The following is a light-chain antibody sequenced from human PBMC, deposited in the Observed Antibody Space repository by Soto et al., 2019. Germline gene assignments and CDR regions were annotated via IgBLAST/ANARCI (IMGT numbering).Light chain of an antibody. V-gene: IGLV2-8*01. J-gene: IGLJ1*01. CDR2: EVS. CDR1: STDVGGSDY. CDR3: RSYAGNPKGA. Sequence: SVPTQPPSASRSPGHSVTISCTEKSTDVGGSDYVSWYPQHPGKAPQLMVFEVSKRPSGVPDRFSGPKSGNTAFLTLSGLQAEEEPDYYYRSYAGNPKGAFGAGAKVTV.